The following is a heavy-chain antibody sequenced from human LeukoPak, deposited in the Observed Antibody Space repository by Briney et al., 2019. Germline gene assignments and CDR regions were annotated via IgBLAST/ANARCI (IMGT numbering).Heavy chain of an antibody. Sequence: SVKVSCKAAGFTFTSSAMQWVRQARGQRLERIGWIVVGRGNTKYSQKFQGRVTITRDTSASTAYMELSSLRSEDTAVYYCAREKRTYYYDSSGYYSDAFDIWGQGTMVTVSS. CDR1: GFTFTSSA. J-gene: IGHJ3*02. CDR2: IVVGRGNT. V-gene: IGHV1-58*02. CDR3: AREKRTYYYDSSGYYSDAFDI. D-gene: IGHD3-22*01.